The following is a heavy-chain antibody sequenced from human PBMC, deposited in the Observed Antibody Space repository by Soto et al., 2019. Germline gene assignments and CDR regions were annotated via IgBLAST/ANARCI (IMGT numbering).Heavy chain of an antibody. CDR1: GYTFTSYD. V-gene: IGHV1-18*01. D-gene: IGHD3-3*01. CDR3: AKELSGYYLVY. J-gene: IGHJ4*02. CDR2: ISAYNGNT. Sequence: ASVKVSCKASGYTFTSYDINWVRQATGQGLEWMGWISAYNGNTNYAQKLQGRVTMTTDTSTSTAYMELRSLRSDDTAVYYCAKELSGYYLVYWGQGTLVTVSS.